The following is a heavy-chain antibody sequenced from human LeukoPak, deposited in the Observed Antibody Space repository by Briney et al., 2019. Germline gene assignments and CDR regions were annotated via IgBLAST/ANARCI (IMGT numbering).Heavy chain of an antibody. J-gene: IGHJ4*02. CDR2: ISYDGSNK. V-gene: IGHV3-30*03. CDR3: ARHRDIAVTGTIDY. CDR1: GFTLSSYG. Sequence: PGGSLRLSCAASGFTLSSYGMHWVRQAPGKGLEWVAVISYDGSNKYYADSVKGRFTISRDNSKNTLYLQMNSLRAEDTAVYYCARHRDIAVTGTIDYWGQGTLVTVSS. D-gene: IGHD6-19*01.